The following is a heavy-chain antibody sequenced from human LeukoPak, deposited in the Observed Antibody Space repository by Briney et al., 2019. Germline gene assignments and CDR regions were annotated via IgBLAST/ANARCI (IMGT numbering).Heavy chain of an antibody. CDR1: GFTFSSYG. J-gene: IGHJ4*02. CDR2: ISYDGGNK. CDR3: AKEHDFWSGLHDY. Sequence: EGSLRLSCAASGFTFSSYGMHWVRQAPGKGLEWVAVISYDGGNKYYADSVKGRFTISRDNSKNTLYLQMNSLRAEDTAVYYCAKEHDFWSGLHDYWGQGTLVTVSS. V-gene: IGHV3-30*18. D-gene: IGHD3-3*01.